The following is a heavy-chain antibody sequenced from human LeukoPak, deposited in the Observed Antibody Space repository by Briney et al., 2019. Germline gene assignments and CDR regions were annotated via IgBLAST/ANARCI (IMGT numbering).Heavy chain of an antibody. Sequence: GGSLRLSCAASGFTFSSYSMNWVRQAPGKGLEWVSSISSSSSYIYYADSVKGRFTISRDNAKNSLYLQMNSLRAEDTAVYYCARGRQQQLVYYYYYMDVWGKGITVTVSS. CDR2: ISSSSSYI. V-gene: IGHV3-21*01. CDR1: GFTFSSYS. D-gene: IGHD6-13*01. J-gene: IGHJ6*03. CDR3: ARGRQQQLVYYYYYMDV.